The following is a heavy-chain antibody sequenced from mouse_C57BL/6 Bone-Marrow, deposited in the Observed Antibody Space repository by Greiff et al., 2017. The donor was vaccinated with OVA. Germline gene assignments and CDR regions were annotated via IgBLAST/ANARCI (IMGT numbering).Heavy chain of an antibody. CDR3: ASRGYYYGPYYFDY. Sequence: QVQLQQPGAELVKPGASVKLSCKSSGYTFTSYWMPWVKQRPGRGLAWIGRIDPNSGGTKNNEKFKSKATLNVDKPSRPAYMQLSSLTSEDSAVYYCASRGYYYGPYYFDYWGQGTTLTVSS. CDR1: GYTFTSYW. V-gene: IGHV1-72*01. D-gene: IGHD1-1*01. CDR2: IDPNSGGT. J-gene: IGHJ2*01.